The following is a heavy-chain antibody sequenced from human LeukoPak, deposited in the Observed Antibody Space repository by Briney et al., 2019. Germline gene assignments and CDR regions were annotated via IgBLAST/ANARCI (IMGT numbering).Heavy chain of an antibody. V-gene: IGHV4-38-2*02. D-gene: IGHD2-2*01. J-gene: IGHJ4*02. CDR2: IYYSGST. Sequence: SETLSLTCAVSGYSISSGYYWGWIRQPPGKGLEWIGSIYYSGSTYYNPSLKSRVTISVDTSKNQFSLKLSSVTAADTAVYYCAREGGYCSSTSCAFDYWGQGTLVTVSS. CDR3: AREGGYCSSTSCAFDY. CDR1: GYSISSGYY.